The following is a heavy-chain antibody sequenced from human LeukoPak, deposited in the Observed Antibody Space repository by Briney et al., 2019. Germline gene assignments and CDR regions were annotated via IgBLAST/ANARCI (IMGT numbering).Heavy chain of an antibody. Sequence: LTGGSLRLSCAASGFTFSSYAMSWVRQAPGKGLEWVSAISGSGGSTYYADSVKGRFTISRDNSKNTLYLQMNSLRAEDTAVYYCAKVADPNYDYVWGSYRFDYWGQGTLVTVSS. V-gene: IGHV3-23*01. J-gene: IGHJ4*02. CDR3: AKVADPNYDYVWGSYRFDY. CDR2: ISGSGGST. D-gene: IGHD3-16*02. CDR1: GFTFSSYA.